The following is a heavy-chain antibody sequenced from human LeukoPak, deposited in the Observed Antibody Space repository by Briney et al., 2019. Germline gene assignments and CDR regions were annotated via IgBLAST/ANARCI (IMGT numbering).Heavy chain of an antibody. Sequence: PSETLSLTCTVSGGSISSSSYYWSWIRQPAGKGLEWIGRIYTSGSTNYNPSLKSRVTISVNTSKNQFSLKLSSVTAADTAVYYCARDRDDNLFDYWGQGTLVTVPS. D-gene: IGHD1-14*01. J-gene: IGHJ4*02. CDR2: IYTSGST. V-gene: IGHV4-61*02. CDR1: GGSISSSSYY. CDR3: ARDRDDNLFDY.